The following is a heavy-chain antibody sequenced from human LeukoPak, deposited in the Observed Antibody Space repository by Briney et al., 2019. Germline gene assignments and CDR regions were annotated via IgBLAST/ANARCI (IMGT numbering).Heavy chain of an antibody. Sequence: GGSLRLSCAASGFVFSASYMSWVRQAPGKGLEWVATIKSDGSKKYHVDSVSGRFTISRDNTKDSLFLQMNSLRVDDTAVYYCVRGGTYWTVSWGQGTLVNVS. CDR2: IKSDGSKK. CDR1: GFVFSASY. V-gene: IGHV3-7*01. CDR3: VRGGTYWTVS. J-gene: IGHJ5*01.